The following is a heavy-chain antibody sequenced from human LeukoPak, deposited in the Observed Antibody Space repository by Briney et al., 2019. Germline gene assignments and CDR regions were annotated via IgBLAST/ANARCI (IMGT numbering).Heavy chain of an antibody. CDR2: ISYDGNDK. J-gene: IGHJ4*02. CDR3: AKDRDLAAAAYYFDY. V-gene: IGHV3-30*18. D-gene: IGHD6-13*01. CDR1: GFTFRSYG. Sequence: GGSLRLSCAASGFTFRSYGMHWVRQAPGKGLEWVAVISYDGNDKYFADPVKGRFTISRDNSKNTMYLQMNSLRPEDTAVYYCAKDRDLAAAAYYFDYWGQGTLVTVSS.